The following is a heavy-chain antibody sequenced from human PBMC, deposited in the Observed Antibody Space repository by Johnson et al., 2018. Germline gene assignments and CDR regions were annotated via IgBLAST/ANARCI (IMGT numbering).Heavy chain of an antibody. J-gene: IGHJ1*01. CDR1: GFTFSNYG. V-gene: IGHV3-30*18. CDR3: EKDNGPTMIRCFQH. Sequence: VQLVESGGGVVQPGRSLRLSCAASGFTFSNYGMHWVRQAPGKGLEWVTVISYDGSNKKEANSVKGRFTISRDNSKNTLYLKMNSRRVEDTVVYYCEKDNGPTMIRCFQHWGQGTLVTVSS. CDR2: ISYDGSNK. D-gene: IGHD3-22*01.